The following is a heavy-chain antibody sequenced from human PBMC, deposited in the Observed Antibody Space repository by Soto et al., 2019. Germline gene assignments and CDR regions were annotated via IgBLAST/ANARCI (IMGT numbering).Heavy chain of an antibody. D-gene: IGHD5-18*01. Sequence: QVRLQESGPGLVKPSETLSLTCTVSGGSVSSGSYYWSWIRQPPGKGLEWIGYIYYSGSTNYNPSLKSRVTISVDTSKNQFSLKLSSVTAADTAVYYCARAAKNYFDYWGQGTLVTVSS. CDR3: ARAAKNYFDY. V-gene: IGHV4-61*01. J-gene: IGHJ4*02. CDR1: GGSVSSGSYY. CDR2: IYYSGST.